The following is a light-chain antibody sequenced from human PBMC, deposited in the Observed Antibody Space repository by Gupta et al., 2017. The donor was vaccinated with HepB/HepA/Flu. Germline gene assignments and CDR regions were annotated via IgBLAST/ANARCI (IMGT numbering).Light chain of an antibody. J-gene: IGKJ1*01. Sequence: AIRMTQSPSSFSASTGDRVTITCRASQGISSYLAWYQQKPGKAPKLLIYAASTLQSGVPSRFSGSGSGTDFTLTISCLQSEDFATYYCQLDDSYPKTFGQGTKVEIK. CDR2: AAS. V-gene: IGKV1-8*01. CDR1: QGISSY. CDR3: QLDDSYPKT.